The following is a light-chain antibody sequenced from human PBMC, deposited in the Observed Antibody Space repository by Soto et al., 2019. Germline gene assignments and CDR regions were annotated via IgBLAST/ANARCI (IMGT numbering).Light chain of an antibody. CDR3: QQSYSTPRT. V-gene: IGKV1-39*01. CDR1: QSISSY. Sequence: DIQMTQSPSSLSASVGDRVTITCRASQSISSYLNWYQQKPGKAPKLLIYAASSLQSGVPSRFSGSGSGTDFTLTISSLQPEDFATYYCQQSYSTPRTFGQGIKLELK. CDR2: AAS. J-gene: IGKJ2*01.